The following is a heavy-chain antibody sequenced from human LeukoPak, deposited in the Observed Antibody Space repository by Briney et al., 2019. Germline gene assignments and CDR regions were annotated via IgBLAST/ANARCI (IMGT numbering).Heavy chain of an antibody. CDR3: ARIGYGDPRDY. CDR2: IYYSGST. CDR1: GGSISSYY. D-gene: IGHD4-17*01. Sequence: SETLSLTCTVSGGSISSYYWSWIRQPPGKGLEWIGYIYYSGSTNYNPSLKSRVTISVDTSKNQFSLKLSSVTADDTAVYYCARIGYGDPRDYWGQGTLVTVSS. V-gene: IGHV4-59*01. J-gene: IGHJ4*02.